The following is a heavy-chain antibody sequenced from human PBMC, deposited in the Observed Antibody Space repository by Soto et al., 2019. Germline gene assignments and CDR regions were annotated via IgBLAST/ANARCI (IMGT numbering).Heavy chain of an antibody. V-gene: IGHV3-23*01. CDR3: AKDRSSTSCYAFDY. J-gene: IGHJ4*02. Sequence: GGSLRLSCSDSGYTFTTYAMRWARQTQGKGLEWVSAISGSGGTTHCADSVKGRLNISRDNAKNRLYLQMTSLRVEDMAVYYCAKDRSSTSCYAFDYWGQGSLVTVSS. CDR1: GYTFTTYA. D-gene: IGHD2-2*01. CDR2: ISGSGGTT.